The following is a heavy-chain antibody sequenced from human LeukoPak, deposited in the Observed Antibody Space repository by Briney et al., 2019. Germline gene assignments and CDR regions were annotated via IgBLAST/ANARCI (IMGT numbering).Heavy chain of an antibody. CDR1: GYTFTSYG. Sequence: ASVKVSCKASGYTFTSYGISWVRQAPGQGLEWMGWINTNTGNPTYAQGFTGRFVFSLDTSVSTAYLQISSLKAEDTAVYYCARDQGGDRYYFDYWGQGILVTVSS. D-gene: IGHD4-17*01. J-gene: IGHJ4*02. CDR2: INTNTGNP. CDR3: ARDQGGDRYYFDY. V-gene: IGHV7-4-1*02.